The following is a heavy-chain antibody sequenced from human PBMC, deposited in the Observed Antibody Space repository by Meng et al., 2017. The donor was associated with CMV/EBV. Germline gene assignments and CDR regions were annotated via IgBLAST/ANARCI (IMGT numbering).Heavy chain of an antibody. V-gene: IGHV3-21*01. J-gene: IGHJ6*02. CDR1: GFTFSSYS. CDR3: ARGSSSSYYYYGMDV. CDR2: ISSSSSYI. D-gene: IGHD6-6*01. Sequence: GESLKISCAASGFTFSSYSMNWVRQAPGKGLEWVSSISSSSSYIYYADSVKGRFTISRDNAKNSLYLQMNSLRAEDTAVYYRARGSSSSYYYYGMDVWGQGTTVTVSS.